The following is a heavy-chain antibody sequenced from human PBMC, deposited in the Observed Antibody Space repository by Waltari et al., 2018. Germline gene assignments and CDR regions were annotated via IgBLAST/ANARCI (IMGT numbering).Heavy chain of an antibody. Sequence: QLQLQESGPGLVKPSETLSLTCTVSGGSISSSSYYWGWIRQPPGKGPEWFGSIYYSGSTHYNPSFKSRVTISVDTSKNQFSLKLSSVTAADTAVYYCAIHYGDYGGSFDYWGQGTLVTVSS. D-gene: IGHD4-17*01. CDR1: GGSISSSSYY. CDR2: IYYSGST. V-gene: IGHV4-39*07. CDR3: AIHYGDYGGSFDY. J-gene: IGHJ4*02.